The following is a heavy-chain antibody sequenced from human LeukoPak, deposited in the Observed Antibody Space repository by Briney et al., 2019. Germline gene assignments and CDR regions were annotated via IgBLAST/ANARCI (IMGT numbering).Heavy chain of an antibody. CDR3: TTDLPPGGMDV. Sequence: GGSLRLSCEASGFTFSNAWMSWVRQAPGKGLEWVGRIKSKTDGGTTDYAAPVKGRFTISRDDSKNTLYLQMNSLKTEDTAVYYCTTDLPPGGMDVWGQGTTVTVSS. V-gene: IGHV3-15*01. J-gene: IGHJ6*02. CDR1: GFTFSNAW. CDR2: IKSKTDGGTT.